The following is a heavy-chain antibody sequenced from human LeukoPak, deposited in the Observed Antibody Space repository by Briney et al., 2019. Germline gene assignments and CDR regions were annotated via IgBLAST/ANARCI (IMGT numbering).Heavy chain of an antibody. V-gene: IGHV4-61*01. J-gene: IGHJ3*02. CDR3: AIYSSGYYGAFDI. CDR1: GGSVSSGSYY. Sequence: PSETLSLTCTVSGGSVSSGSYYWSWIRQPPGKGLEWIGYVSYSGSTNYNPSLKSRVTISVDTSKNQFSLKLSSVTAADTAVYYCAIYSSGYYGAFDIWGQGTMVTVSS. CDR2: VSYSGST. D-gene: IGHD3-22*01.